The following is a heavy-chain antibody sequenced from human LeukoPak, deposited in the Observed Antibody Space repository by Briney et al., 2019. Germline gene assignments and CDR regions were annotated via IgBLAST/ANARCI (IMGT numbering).Heavy chain of an antibody. CDR1: GFPLVGKE. CDR2: ISGSGGST. J-gene: IGHJ4*02. V-gene: IGHV3-23*01. D-gene: IGHD1-26*01. CDR3: AASGGSYAFDC. Sequence: SGFPLVGKESSSRRQPQRKGMEWVSAISGSGGSTYYADSVKGRFTISRDNSKNTLYLQMNSLRAEDTAVYYCAASGGSYAFDCWGQGTLVTVSS.